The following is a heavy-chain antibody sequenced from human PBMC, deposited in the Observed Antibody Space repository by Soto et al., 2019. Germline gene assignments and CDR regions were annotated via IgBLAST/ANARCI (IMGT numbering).Heavy chain of an antibody. CDR1: GDSVTISDYY. Sequence: QLQLQESGPGLVKPSETLSLTCTVSGDSVTISDYYWGWIRQPPGKGLEWMGSIHYSGSTYYNPSPKSRVTISGDTSKKQFSLKLTSVTAADAAVYYCAAHDSGGYYAEYWGQGTLVTVSA. J-gene: IGHJ4*02. D-gene: IGHD3-22*01. CDR2: IHYSGST. V-gene: IGHV4-39*01. CDR3: AAHDSGGYYAEY.